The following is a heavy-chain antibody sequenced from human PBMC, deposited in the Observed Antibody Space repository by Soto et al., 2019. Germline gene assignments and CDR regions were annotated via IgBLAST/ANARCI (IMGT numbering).Heavy chain of an antibody. CDR1: GFTFSSYA. D-gene: IGHD2-15*01. Sequence: PGGSLRLSCAASGFTFSSYAMSWVRQAPGKGLEWVSAISGSGGSTYYADSVKGRFTISRDNSKNTLYLQMNSLRAEDTAVYYCAKGPGAIVVVVAAAGSWDYFDYWGQGTLVTVSS. J-gene: IGHJ4*02. V-gene: IGHV3-23*01. CDR3: AKGPGAIVVVVAAAGSWDYFDY. CDR2: ISGSGGST.